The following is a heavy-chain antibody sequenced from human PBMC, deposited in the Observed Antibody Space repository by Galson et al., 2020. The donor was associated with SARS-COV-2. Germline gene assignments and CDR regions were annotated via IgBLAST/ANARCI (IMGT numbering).Heavy chain of an antibody. CDR2: IYYSGST. D-gene: IGHD3-3*01. CDR1: GGSISSGDYY. Sequence: ETSETLSLTCTVSGGSISSGDYYWSWIRQPPGKGLEWIGYIYYSGSTYYNPSLKSRVTISVDTSKNQFSLKLSSVTAADTAVYYCARAKRITIVGVVNWFDPWGQGTLVTVSS. J-gene: IGHJ5*02. CDR3: ARAKRITIVGVVNWFDP. V-gene: IGHV4-30-4*01.